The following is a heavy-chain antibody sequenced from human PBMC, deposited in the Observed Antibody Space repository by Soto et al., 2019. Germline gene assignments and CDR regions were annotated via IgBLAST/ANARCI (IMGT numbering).Heavy chain of an antibody. CDR1: GYSFTSYW. CDR3: ASRYSSSRYGMDV. V-gene: IGHV5-10-1*01. J-gene: IGHJ6*02. Sequence: GASLKISCQGSGYSFTSYWISWVRQMPGKGLEWMGRIDPSDSYTNYSPSFQGHVTISADKSISTAYLQWSSLKASDTAMYYCASRYSSSRYGMDVWGQGTTVTVSS. D-gene: IGHD6-13*01. CDR2: IDPSDSYT.